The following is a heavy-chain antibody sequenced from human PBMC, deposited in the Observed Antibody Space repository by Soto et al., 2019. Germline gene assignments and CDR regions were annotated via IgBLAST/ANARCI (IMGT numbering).Heavy chain of an antibody. V-gene: IGHV4-59*11. CDR3: ARDGREASGMDV. Sequence: KPSETLSLTCTVSGGSISSHYWSWFRQAPGKGLEWIGHIYYRGSTTYNPSLRSRSTISVDTSNNQFSLKLNSVTTADTAVYYCARDGREASGMDVWGQGTKVTVSS. CDR1: GGSISSHY. CDR2: IYYRGST. D-gene: IGHD1-26*01. J-gene: IGHJ6*02.